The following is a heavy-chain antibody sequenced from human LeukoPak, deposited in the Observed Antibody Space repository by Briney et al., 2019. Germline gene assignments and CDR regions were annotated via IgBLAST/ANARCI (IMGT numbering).Heavy chain of an antibody. D-gene: IGHD6-19*01. V-gene: IGHV3-66*01. J-gene: IGHJ6*02. CDR2: IYSGGST. CDR3: ATPRAESYYGMDV. CDR1: GFTFSNAW. Sequence: GGSLRLSCAASGFTFSNAWMSWVRQAPGKGLEWVSVIYSGGSTYYADSVKGRFTISRDNSKNTLYLQMNSLRAEDTAVYYCATPRAESYYGMDVWGQGTTVTVSS.